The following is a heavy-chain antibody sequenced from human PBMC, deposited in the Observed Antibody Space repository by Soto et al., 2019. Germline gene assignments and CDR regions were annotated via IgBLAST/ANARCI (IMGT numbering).Heavy chain of an antibody. CDR1: GYTFTGYY. CDR3: ARDRGTDGYSSRWDAFDI. D-gene: IGHD6-13*01. J-gene: IGHJ3*02. V-gene: IGHV1-2*04. CDR2: INPNSGGT. Sequence: ASVKVSCKASGYTFTGYYMHWVRQAPGQGLEWMGWINPNSGGTNYAQKFQGWVTMTRDTSISTAYMELSRLRSDDTAVYYCARDRGTDGYSSRWDAFDIWGQGTMVSVSS.